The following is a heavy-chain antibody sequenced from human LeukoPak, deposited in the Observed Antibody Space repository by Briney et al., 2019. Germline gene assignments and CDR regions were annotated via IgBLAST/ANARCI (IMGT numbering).Heavy chain of an antibody. CDR1: GGSLSSNSYY. CDR3: SRLSYYNYYMDV. Sequence: SEPLSLTCTLSGGSLSSNSYYWAWLRQPPGKGLEWIGTIYYSGNTYYNPSLKSRVTISINTSKNQFSLKLSSVTAADTAVYYASRLSYYNYYMDVWGKGTTVTVSS. CDR2: IYYSGNT. V-gene: IGHV4-39*01. J-gene: IGHJ6*03.